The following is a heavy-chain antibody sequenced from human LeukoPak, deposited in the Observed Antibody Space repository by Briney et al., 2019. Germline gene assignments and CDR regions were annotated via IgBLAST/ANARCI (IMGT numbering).Heavy chain of an antibody. CDR3: ARDTGAWGRATIGPHFDY. Sequence: SETLSLTCAVSGGSISSSNWWSWVRQPPGKGLEWIGEIYHSGSTNYNPSLKSRVTISVDKSKNQFSLKLSSVTAADTAVYYCARDTGAWGRATIGPHFDYWGQGTLVTVSS. D-gene: IGHD7-27*01. CDR1: GGSISSSNW. J-gene: IGHJ4*02. V-gene: IGHV4-4*02. CDR2: IYHSGST.